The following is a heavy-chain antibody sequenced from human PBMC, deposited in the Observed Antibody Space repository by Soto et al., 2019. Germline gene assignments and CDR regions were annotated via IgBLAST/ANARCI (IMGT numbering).Heavy chain of an antibody. J-gene: IGHJ4*02. CDR1: GFTFSSYG. Sequence: QVQLVESGGGVVQPGRSPRLSCAASGFTFSSYGMHWVRQAPGKGLEWVAVISYDGSNKYYADSVKGRFTISRDNSKNTLYLQMNSLRAEDTAVYYCAKDRDYSGYDLFDYWGQGTLVTVSS. CDR2: ISYDGSNK. D-gene: IGHD5-12*01. CDR3: AKDRDYSGYDLFDY. V-gene: IGHV3-30*18.